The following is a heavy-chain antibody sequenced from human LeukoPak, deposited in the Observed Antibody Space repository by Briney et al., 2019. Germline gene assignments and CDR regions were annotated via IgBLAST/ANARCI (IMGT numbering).Heavy chain of an antibody. CDR1: GDSTSSSSYY. CDR2: IYYSGST. Sequence: SETLSLTCTVSGDSTSSSSYYWGWIRQPPGKGLEWIGSIYYSGSTYYNPSLRSRVTISDDTSKNQFSLKLSSVTAADTAVYYCARIVGATDYFDYWGQGTPVTVSS. D-gene: IGHD1-26*01. V-gene: IGHV4-39*01. J-gene: IGHJ4*02. CDR3: ARIVGATDYFDY.